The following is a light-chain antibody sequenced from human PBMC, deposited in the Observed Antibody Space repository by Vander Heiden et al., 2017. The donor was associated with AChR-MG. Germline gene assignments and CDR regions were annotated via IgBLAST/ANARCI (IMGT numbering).Light chain of an antibody. CDR1: SSNLGTNP. CDR2: SND. CDR3: AAWDDSLNGHVV. V-gene: IGLV1-44*01. Sequence: QSVLTQPPSASGTPGQRVTISCSGGSSNLGTNPVNWYQQLPGTAPKLLIHSNDQRPSGVPDRFSGSKSGTSASLAISVLHSEDEADYYCAAWDDSLNGHVVFGGGTKLTVL. J-gene: IGLJ2*01.